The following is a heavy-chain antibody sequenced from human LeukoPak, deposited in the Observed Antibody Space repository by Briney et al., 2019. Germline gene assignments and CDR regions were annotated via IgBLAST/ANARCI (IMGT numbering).Heavy chain of an antibody. J-gene: IGHJ4*02. D-gene: IGHD3-22*01. CDR2: ISSSGSTI. Sequence: PGGSLRLSCAASGFTFSDYYMSWIRQAPGKGLEWVSYISSSGSTIYYADSVKGRFTISRDNAKNSLYLQMNSLRAEDTAVYYCARDVYTYYYDSSGSQPVVWGQGTLVTVSS. CDR3: ARDVYTYYYDSSGSQPVV. CDR1: GFTFSDYY. V-gene: IGHV3-11*01.